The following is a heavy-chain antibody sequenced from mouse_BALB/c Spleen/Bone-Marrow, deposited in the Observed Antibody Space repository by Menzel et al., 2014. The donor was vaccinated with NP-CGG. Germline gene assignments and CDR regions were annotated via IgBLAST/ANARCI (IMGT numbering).Heavy chain of an antibody. Sequence: QVHVKQSGAKLVRPGVSVKISCKGSGYTFTDHAIHWVKRSHAKSLEWIGVISGYYGDAIYNQKFKGKATMTVDKSSSTAYMELARLTSEDSAIYYCARSGKVRNAMDYWGRGTSVTVSS. CDR1: GYTFTDHA. J-gene: IGHJ4*01. D-gene: IGHD2-14*01. V-gene: IGHV1S137*01. CDR3: ARSGKVRNAMDY. CDR2: ISGYYGDA.